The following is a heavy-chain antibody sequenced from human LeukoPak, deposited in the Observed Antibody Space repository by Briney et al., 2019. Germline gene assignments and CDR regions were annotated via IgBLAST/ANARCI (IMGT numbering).Heavy chain of an antibody. CDR2: IRYDGSNK. CDR3: AKTEDYGDYALFDY. D-gene: IGHD4-17*01. V-gene: IGHV3-30*02. Sequence: GGSLRLSCAASGFTFSSYGMHWVRQAPGKGLEWVAFIRYDGSNKYYADSVKGRFTISRDNSKNTLYPQMNSLRAEDTAVYYCAKTEDYGDYALFDYWGQGTLVTVSS. J-gene: IGHJ4*02. CDR1: GFTFSSYG.